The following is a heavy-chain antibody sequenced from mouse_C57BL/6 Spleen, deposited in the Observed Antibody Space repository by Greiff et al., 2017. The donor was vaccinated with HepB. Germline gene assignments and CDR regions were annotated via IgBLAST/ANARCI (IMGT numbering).Heavy chain of an antibody. D-gene: IGHD1-1*01. CDR2: ISSGGSYT. V-gene: IGHV5-6*02. Sequence: DVKLVESGGDLVKPGGSLKLSCAASGFTFSSYGMSWVRQTPDKRLEWVATISSGGSYTYYPDSVKGRFTISRDNAKNTLYLQMSSLKSEDTAMYYCARHAPYYGSSSFDYWGQGTTLTVSS. CDR3: ARHAPYYGSSSFDY. CDR1: GFTFSSYG. J-gene: IGHJ2*01.